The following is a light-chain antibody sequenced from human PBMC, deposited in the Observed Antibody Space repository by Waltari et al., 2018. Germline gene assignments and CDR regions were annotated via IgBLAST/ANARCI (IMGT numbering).Light chain of an antibody. CDR1: QTIGIY. Sequence: EIVLTQSPATLSLSPRERATLSCRASQTIGIYVAWYQQKPSQSPRLLIYDASTRATGIPARISVSGSGTDFTRTISSLEPEDFAVYFCQHRSPWPTYSFGQGTKLEIK. V-gene: IGKV3-11*01. J-gene: IGKJ2*03. CDR3: QHRSPWPTYS. CDR2: DAS.